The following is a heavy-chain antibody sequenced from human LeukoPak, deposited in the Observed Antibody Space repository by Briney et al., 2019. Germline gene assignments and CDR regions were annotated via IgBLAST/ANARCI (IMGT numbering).Heavy chain of an antibody. Sequence: ASVKVSCKVSGYTLTELSMHWVRQAPGKGLEWMGGSDPEDGETIYAQKFQGRVTMTEDTSTDTAYMELSSLRSEDTAVYYCATDLQGPYYYDSSGYYYWGQGTLVTVSS. D-gene: IGHD3-22*01. CDR2: SDPEDGET. CDR1: GYTLTELS. V-gene: IGHV1-24*01. J-gene: IGHJ4*02. CDR3: ATDLQGPYYYDSSGYYY.